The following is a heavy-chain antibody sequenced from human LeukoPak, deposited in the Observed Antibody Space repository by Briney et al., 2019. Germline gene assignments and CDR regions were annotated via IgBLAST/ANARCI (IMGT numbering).Heavy chain of an antibody. CDR2: TSGSGDIR. Sequence: GGSLRLSCAASGFTFRNYAMTWVRQAPGKGLEWVSRTSGSGDIRLYADSVKGRFTISRDNAKNSLYLQMNSLRAEDTAVYYCARLGSGWADAFDIWGQGTMVTVSS. CDR1: GFTFRNYA. J-gene: IGHJ3*02. V-gene: IGHV3-21*01. D-gene: IGHD6-19*01. CDR3: ARLGSGWADAFDI.